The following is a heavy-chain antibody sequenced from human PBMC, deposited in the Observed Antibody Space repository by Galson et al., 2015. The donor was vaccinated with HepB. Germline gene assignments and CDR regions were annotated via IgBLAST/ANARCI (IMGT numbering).Heavy chain of an antibody. V-gene: IGHV3-30*04. CDR3: ARTFYFDY. J-gene: IGHJ4*02. Sequence: SLRLSCAAPGFNVSAYAMHWVRQTPGKGLEWVAVVSSDENNIYYADSVRGRFTISRDNSRDTLYLQMNSLRAEDTAVYYCARTFYFDYWGQGTLVTVSS. CDR2: VSSDENNI. CDR1: GFNVSAYA.